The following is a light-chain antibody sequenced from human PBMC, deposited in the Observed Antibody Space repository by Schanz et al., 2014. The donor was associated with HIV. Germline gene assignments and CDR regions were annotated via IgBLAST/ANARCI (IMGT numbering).Light chain of an antibody. J-gene: IGKJ1*01. CDR1: QTVSSNS. Sequence: EIVMTQSPATLSLSPGESATLSCRASQTVSSNSLGWYQQKRGQVPRLLIYSTSRRANGIPDRFSGSGSGTEFTLTISSLQPEDFATYYCLQLSSFPWTFGQGTKVDTK. CDR3: LQLSSFPWT. CDR2: STS. V-gene: IGKV3D-20*02.